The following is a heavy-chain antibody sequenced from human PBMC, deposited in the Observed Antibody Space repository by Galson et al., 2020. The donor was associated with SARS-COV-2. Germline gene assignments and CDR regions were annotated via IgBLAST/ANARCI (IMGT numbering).Heavy chain of an antibody. D-gene: IGHD1-26*01. Sequence: SETLSLTCTVSGGSITSDGSYWSWIRQHPGKGLEWIGYIFYSGFTYYNPSLRSRVTTSLDTSKNQFSLKLNSVTAADTAVYYCASGLGGDYWGQGTLVTVSS. CDR3: ASGLGGDY. V-gene: IGHV4-31*03. CDR2: IFYSGFT. J-gene: IGHJ4*02. CDR1: GGSITSDGSY.